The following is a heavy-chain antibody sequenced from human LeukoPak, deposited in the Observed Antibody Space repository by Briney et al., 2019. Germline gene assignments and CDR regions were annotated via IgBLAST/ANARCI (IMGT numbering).Heavy chain of an antibody. J-gene: IGHJ6*03. D-gene: IGHD1-7*01. CDR1: GFTFSSYG. CDR2: ISGSGGST. CDR3: AKRRGLELLYYYYMDV. V-gene: IGHV3-23*01. Sequence: GGSLRLSCAASGFTFSSYGMSWVRQAPGKGLEWVSAISGSGGSTYYADSVKGRFTISRDNSNNTLYLQMNSLRAEDTAVYYCAKRRGLELLYYYYMDVWGKGTTVTVSS.